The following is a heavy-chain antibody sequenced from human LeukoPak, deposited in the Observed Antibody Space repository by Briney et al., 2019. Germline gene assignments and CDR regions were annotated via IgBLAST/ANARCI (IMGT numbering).Heavy chain of an antibody. D-gene: IGHD2-8*01. CDR2: IIPIFGTA. V-gene: IGHV1-69*05. Sequence: ASVKVSCKASGGTFSSYAISWVRQAPGQGLEWMGGIIPIFGTANYAQKFQGRVTITTDESTSTAYMELSSLRSEDTAVYYCARTRQAGVCFDPWGQGTLVTVSS. J-gene: IGHJ5*02. CDR3: ARTRQAGVCFDP. CDR1: GGTFSSYA.